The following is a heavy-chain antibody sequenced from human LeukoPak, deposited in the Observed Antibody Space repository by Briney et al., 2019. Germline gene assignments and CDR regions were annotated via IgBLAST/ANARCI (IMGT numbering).Heavy chain of an antibody. CDR1: GFTFSAAW. D-gene: IGHD4/OR15-4a*01. CDR2: IKSKSNGGTT. J-gene: IGHJ4*02. V-gene: IGHV3-15*01. Sequence: TGGSLRLSCAASGFTFSAAWMNWVRQAPGKGLEWVGRIKSKSNGGTTDFAAPVRDRFTISRDDSKNTLNLQMDSLRTEDTAVYYCVADLPGTNSPYFDYWGQGILVTVSS. CDR3: VADLPGTNSPYFDY.